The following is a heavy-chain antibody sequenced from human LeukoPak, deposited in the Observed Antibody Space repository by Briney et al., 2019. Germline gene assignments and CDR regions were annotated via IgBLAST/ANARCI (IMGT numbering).Heavy chain of an antibody. J-gene: IGHJ4*02. CDR1: GYTFTGYY. Sequence: ASVKVSCKASGYTFTGYYMHWVRQAPGQGLEWMGWINPNSGGTNYAQKFQGRVTMTRDTSISTAYMELSRLRSDDTAVYYCAREIPDYGGNVYFDYWGQGTLVTVSS. CDR2: INPNSGGT. CDR3: AREIPDYGGNVYFDY. V-gene: IGHV1-2*02. D-gene: IGHD4-23*01.